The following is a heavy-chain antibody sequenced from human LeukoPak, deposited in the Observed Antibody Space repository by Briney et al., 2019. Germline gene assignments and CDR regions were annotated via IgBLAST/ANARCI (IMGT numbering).Heavy chain of an antibody. Sequence: ASVKVSCKASGYTFTGYYMHWVRQAPGQGLEWMGIINPSGGSTSYTQKFQGRVTMTTDTSTSTAYMELRSLRSEDTALYYCAREEGNSFYFDSWGQGTLVTVSS. D-gene: IGHD6-13*01. V-gene: IGHV1-46*01. CDR3: AREEGNSFYFDS. J-gene: IGHJ4*02. CDR2: INPSGGST. CDR1: GYTFTGYY.